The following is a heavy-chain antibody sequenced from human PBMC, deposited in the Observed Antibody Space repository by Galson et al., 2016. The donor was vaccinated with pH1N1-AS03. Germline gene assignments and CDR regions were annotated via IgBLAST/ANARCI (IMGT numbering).Heavy chain of an antibody. J-gene: IGHJ4*02. V-gene: IGHV3-23*01. CDR3: AKAGSARPPHMTPFDFDY. CDR1: GLIFSSYA. D-gene: IGHD6-6*01. Sequence: SLRLSCAASGLIFSSYAMTWVRHAPGKGLEWVSAISGSGSSLYYADSVKGRFTLSRDNSKNTLYLQVNSLRAEDTAVYYCAKAGSARPPHMTPFDFDYWGQGTLVTVSS. CDR2: ISGSGSSL.